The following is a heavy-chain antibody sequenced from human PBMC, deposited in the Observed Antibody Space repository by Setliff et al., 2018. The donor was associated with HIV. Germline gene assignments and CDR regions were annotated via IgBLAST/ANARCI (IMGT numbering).Heavy chain of an antibody. D-gene: IGHD3-22*01. CDR2: ISRDDRYV. CDR1: GFTFSNYN. J-gene: IGHJ4*02. V-gene: IGHV3-21*04. CDR3: AKDYYYDSSGSPTGDYFDN. Sequence: PGGSLRLSCAASGFTFSNYNMNWVRQAPGKGLEWVSSISRDDRYVYYADSVKGRFTISRDNSKNTLYLQMNSLRVEDTAVYFSAKDYYYDSSGSPTGDYFDNWGQGTLVTVSS.